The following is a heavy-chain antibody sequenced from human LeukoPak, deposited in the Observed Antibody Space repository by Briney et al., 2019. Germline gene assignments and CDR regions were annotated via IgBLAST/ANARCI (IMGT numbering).Heavy chain of an antibody. CDR3: ARDHRPRYFDWLLSEFDP. D-gene: IGHD3-9*01. J-gene: IGHJ5*02. CDR1: GFTFSSYS. V-gene: IGHV3-21*01. Sequence: GGSLRLSCAASGFTFSSYSMNWVRQAPGKGLEWVSSISSSSSYIYYADSVKGRFTISRDNAKNSLYLQMNSLRAEDTAVYYCARDHRPRYFDWLLSEFDPWGQGTLVTVSS. CDR2: ISSSSSYI.